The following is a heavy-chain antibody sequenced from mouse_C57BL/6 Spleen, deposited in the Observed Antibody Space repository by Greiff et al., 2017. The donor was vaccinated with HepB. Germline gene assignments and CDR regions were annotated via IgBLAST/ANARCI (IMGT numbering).Heavy chain of an antibody. J-gene: IGHJ2*01. V-gene: IGHV3-6*01. CDR2: ISYDGSN. CDR3: ANGDSDFDD. Sequence: DVKLQESGPGLVKPSQSLSLTCSVTGYSITSGYYWNWIRQFPGNNLEWMGYISYDGSNNYNPSLKNRISITRDKSKNQFFLTLNSVTTEDTATYYGANGDSDFDDWGQGTTLTVSS. D-gene: IGHD2-13*01. CDR1: GYSITSGYY.